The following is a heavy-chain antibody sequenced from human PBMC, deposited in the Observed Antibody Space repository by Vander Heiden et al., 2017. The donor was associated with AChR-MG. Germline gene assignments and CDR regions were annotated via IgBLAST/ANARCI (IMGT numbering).Heavy chain of an antibody. V-gene: IGHV5-51*01. J-gene: IGHJ4*02. CDR1: GYSFTSYW. D-gene: IGHD3-22*01. CDR2: IYPGDSDT. CDR3: ARPIFPSYDYDSSGCYFDY. Sequence: EVQLVQSGAEVKKPGESLKISCKGSGYSFTSYWIGWVRQMPGKGLEWMGIIYPGDSDTRYSPSFQGQVTISADKSISTAYLQWSSLKASETAMYYCARPIFPSYDYDSSGCYFDYWGQVTLVTVSS.